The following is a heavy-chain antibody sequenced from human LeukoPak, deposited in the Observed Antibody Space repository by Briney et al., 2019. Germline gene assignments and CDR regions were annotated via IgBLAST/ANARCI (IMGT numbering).Heavy chain of an antibody. V-gene: IGHV4-39*01. Sequence: SETLSLTCSVSGGSISSSSHYWVWTRQPPGRGLEWVGNIYYSGSTYYSPSLKSRVSMSVDTSKNQFSLRLSSATAADTAVYYCARYSSSSGWFDPWGQGTLVTVSS. CDR3: ARYSSSSGWFDP. CDR1: GGSISSSSHY. CDR2: IYYSGST. J-gene: IGHJ5*02. D-gene: IGHD6-6*01.